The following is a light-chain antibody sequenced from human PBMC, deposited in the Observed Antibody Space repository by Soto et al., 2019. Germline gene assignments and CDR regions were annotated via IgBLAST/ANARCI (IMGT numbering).Light chain of an antibody. Sequence: EIVLTQSPATLSLSPGERATLSCRASQSVSSYLAWYQQKPGQAPRLLIYDASNRATGIPARFSGSGSVTDFTLHISSLEPEDFAVYYRQQRSNWHYTFGQGTKLEIK. CDR3: QQRSNWHYT. CDR1: QSVSSY. V-gene: IGKV3-11*01. J-gene: IGKJ2*01. CDR2: DAS.